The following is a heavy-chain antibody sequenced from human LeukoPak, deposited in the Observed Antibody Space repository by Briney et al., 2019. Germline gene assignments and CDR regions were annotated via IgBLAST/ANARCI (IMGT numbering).Heavy chain of an antibody. V-gene: IGHV1-46*01. CDR1: GYTFTSYY. CDR3: ARDPGNNWFDP. CDR2: INPSGGST. J-gene: IGHJ5*02. Sequence: ASVKVSYKASGYTFTSYYMHWVRQAPGQGLEWMGIINPSGGSTSYAQKFQGRVTMTRDTSTSTVYMELSSLRSEDTAVYYCARDPGNNWFDPWGQGTLVTVSS.